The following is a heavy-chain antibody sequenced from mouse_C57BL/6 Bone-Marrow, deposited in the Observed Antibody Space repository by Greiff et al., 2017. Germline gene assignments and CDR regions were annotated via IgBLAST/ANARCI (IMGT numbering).Heavy chain of an antibody. Sequence: VQLQQPGTELVKPGASVKLSCKASGYTFTSYWMHWVKQRPGQGLEWIGNINPSNGSTNYNEKFTSKATLTVDKSSSTAYMPLSSLTSEDSAGYYCARVRLPAWFAYWGQGTLVTVSA. J-gene: IGHJ3*01. CDR1: GYTFTSYW. CDR3: ARVRLPAWFAY. CDR2: INPSNGST. V-gene: IGHV1-53*01. D-gene: IGHD2-2*01.